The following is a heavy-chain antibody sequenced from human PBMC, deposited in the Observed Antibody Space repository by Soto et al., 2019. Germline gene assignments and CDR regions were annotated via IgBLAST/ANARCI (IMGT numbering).Heavy chain of an antibody. CDR2: IDPSDSYT. V-gene: IGHV5-10-1*01. J-gene: IGHJ4*02. CDR1: GYSFTSYW. CDR3: ARRYGGNFDY. D-gene: IGHD1-26*01. Sequence: PGESLKISCKGSGYSFTSYWISWVRQMPGKGLEWMGRIDPSDSYTNYSPSFQGHATISADKSISTAYLQWSSLKASDTAVYYCARRYGGNFDYWGQGTLVTVSS.